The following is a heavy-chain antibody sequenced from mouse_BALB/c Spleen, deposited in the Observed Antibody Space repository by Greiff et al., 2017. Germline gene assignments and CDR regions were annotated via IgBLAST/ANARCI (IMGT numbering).Heavy chain of an antibody. J-gene: IGHJ4*01. CDR1: GYTFSSYW. V-gene: IGHV1-9*01. Sequence: QVQLQQSGAELMKPGASVKISCKATGYTFSSYWIEWVKQRPGHGLEWIGEILPGSGSTNYNEKFKGKATFTADTSSNTAYMQLSSLTSEDSAVYYCARYDGYYAMDYWGQGTSVTVSS. CDR2: ILPGSGST. D-gene: IGHD2-3*01. CDR3: ARYDGYYAMDY.